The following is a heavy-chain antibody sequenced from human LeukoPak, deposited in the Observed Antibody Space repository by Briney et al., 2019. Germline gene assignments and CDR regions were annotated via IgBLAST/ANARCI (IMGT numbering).Heavy chain of an antibody. CDR1: GFNFSSYA. Sequence: GGSLRLSCTASGFNFSSYAMHWVRQGPGKGLEFVSAISRNGGDTSYGNSVRGRFIISRGNSKNTVYLQMGSFRSEDAGVYYCARIPEYWGQGTLVAVSS. CDR2: ISRNGGDT. CDR3: ARIPEY. V-gene: IGHV3-64*01. J-gene: IGHJ4*02.